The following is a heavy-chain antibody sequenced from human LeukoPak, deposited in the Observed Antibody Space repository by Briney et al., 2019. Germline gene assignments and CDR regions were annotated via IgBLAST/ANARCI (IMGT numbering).Heavy chain of an antibody. CDR3: ARDSGFHTFDS. Sequence: GGSLRLSCAASAFTFSSSWMTWVRQAPGKGLEYVANIKEDGTEKYYVDSVKGRFTISRDNAKNSLYLQMSSLRADDPAVYYCARDSGFHTFDSWGQGTLVTVSS. CDR2: IKEDGTEK. CDR1: AFTFSSSW. D-gene: IGHD5-12*01. V-gene: IGHV3-7*05. J-gene: IGHJ4*02.